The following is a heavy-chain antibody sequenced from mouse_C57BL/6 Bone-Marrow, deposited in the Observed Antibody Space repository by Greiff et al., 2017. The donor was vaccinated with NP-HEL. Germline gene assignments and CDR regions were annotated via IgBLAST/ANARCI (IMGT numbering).Heavy chain of an antibody. CDR3: ARSRTGTDYAMDY. CDR2: INPNYGTT. CDR1: GYSFTDYN. Sequence: VHVKQSGPELVKPGASVKISCKASGYSFTDYNMNWVKQSNGKSLEWIGVINPNYGTTSYNQKFKGKATLTVDQSSSTAYMQLNSLTSEDSAVYYCARSRTGTDYAMDYWGQGTSVTVSS. D-gene: IGHD4-1*01. V-gene: IGHV1-39*01. J-gene: IGHJ4*01.